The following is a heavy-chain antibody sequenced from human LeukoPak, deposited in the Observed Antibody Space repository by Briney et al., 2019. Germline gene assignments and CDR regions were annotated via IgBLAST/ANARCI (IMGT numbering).Heavy chain of an antibody. Sequence: SETLSLTCTVSGYSFSSGYYWGWIRQPPGKGLEWIGSIYYSGSTYYNPSLKSRVTISVDTSKNQFSLKLSSVTAADTAVYYCARDPYDARRFYYFDYWGQGTLVTVSS. CDR3: ARDPYDARRFYYFDY. V-gene: IGHV4-38-2*02. J-gene: IGHJ4*02. CDR1: GYSFSSGYY. CDR2: IYYSGST. D-gene: IGHD3-3*01.